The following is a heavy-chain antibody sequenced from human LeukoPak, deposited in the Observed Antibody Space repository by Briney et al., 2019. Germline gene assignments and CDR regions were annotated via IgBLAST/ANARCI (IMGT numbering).Heavy chain of an antibody. CDR2: IYYSGST. J-gene: IGHJ4*02. V-gene: IGHV4-59*08. Sequence: SETLSLTCTVSGGSISSYYWSWIRQPPGKGLEWIGYIYYSGSTNYSPSLKSRITISVDTSKNQFSLKLSSVTAADTAVYYCARSSGWYSYYFDYWGQGTLVTVSS. CDR3: ARSSGWYSYYFDY. CDR1: GGSISSYY. D-gene: IGHD6-19*01.